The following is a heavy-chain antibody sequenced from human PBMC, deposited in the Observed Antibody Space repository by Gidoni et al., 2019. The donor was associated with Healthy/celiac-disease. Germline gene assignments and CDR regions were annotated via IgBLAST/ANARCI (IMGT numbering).Heavy chain of an antibody. CDR1: GFTSCTYS. D-gene: IGHD3-10*01. V-gene: IGHV3-21*01. CDR2: ISSSSSYI. CDR3: ARDFEELIYYYYGMDV. Sequence: EVQLVASGGGLVKPWGSLRLSCAASGFTSCTYSMNWVRQAPGKGLEWVSSISSSSSYIYYADSVKGRFTISRDNAKNSLYLQMNSLRAEDTAVYYCARDFEELIYYYYGMDVWGQGTTVTVSS. J-gene: IGHJ6*02.